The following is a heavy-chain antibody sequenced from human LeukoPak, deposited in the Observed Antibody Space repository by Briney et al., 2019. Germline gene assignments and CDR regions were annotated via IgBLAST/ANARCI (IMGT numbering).Heavy chain of an antibody. J-gene: IGHJ4*02. CDR1: GYTFTSYA. CDR3: VKDRFGDFSFDS. D-gene: IGHD4-17*01. Sequence: ASVKVSCKASGYTFTSYAMHWVRQAPGQRLEWMGWINAGNGNTKYSQKFQGRVTITRDTSASTAYMELSSLRSEDTAVYYCVKDRFGDFSFDSWGQGTLVTVSS. CDR2: INAGNGNT. V-gene: IGHV1-3*01.